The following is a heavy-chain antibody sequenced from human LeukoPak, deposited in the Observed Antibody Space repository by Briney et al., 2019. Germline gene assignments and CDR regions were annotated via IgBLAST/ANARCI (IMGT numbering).Heavy chain of an antibody. Sequence: ASVKVSCKASGYTFTNYAMHWVRQAPGQRLEWMGWINTGNGNTKYSQKFQGRVTFTRDTSASTAYMELSSLISEDTAVYYRASPLWFGESRSSYYYYGMDVW. CDR3: ASPLWFGESRSSYYYYGMDV. CDR2: INTGNGNT. J-gene: IGHJ6*01. V-gene: IGHV1-3*04. CDR1: GYTFTNYA. D-gene: IGHD3-10*01.